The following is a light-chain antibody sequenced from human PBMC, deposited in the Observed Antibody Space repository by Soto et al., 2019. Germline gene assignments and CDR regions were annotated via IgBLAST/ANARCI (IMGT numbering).Light chain of an antibody. Sequence: QSVLTHPPSVSGAPGQRVTTSCTGSSSTTGAGYDVHWYQQLPGTAPKLLVYGNSNRPSGVPDRFSGSKSVTSASLAITGLQAEDEADYYCQSYDSSLSVVFGGGTKLTVL. J-gene: IGLJ2*01. CDR3: QSYDSSLSVV. CDR1: SSTTGAGYD. V-gene: IGLV1-40*01. CDR2: GNS.